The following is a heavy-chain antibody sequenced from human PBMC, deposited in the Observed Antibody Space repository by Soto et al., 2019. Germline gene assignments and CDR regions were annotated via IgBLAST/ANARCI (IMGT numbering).Heavy chain of an antibody. Sequence: GGYVRLCCAAPGFTSGCTFSSFCLNWVRQVPGKGLEWFSYISSSSSTIYYADSVKGRFTISSDNAKNSLYLQLNSLRAEYTDVYYCARDLNPGSFDYWGQGT. CDR3: ARDLNPGSFDY. CDR1: GFTSGCTFSSFC. CDR2: ISSSSSTI. V-gene: IGHV3-48*01. J-gene: IGHJ4*02.